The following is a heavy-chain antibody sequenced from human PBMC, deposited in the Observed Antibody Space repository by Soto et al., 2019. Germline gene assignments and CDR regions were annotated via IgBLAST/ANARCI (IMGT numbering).Heavy chain of an antibody. J-gene: IGHJ4*02. CDR1: GFTFSNAW. CDR3: TTDGPPGYSGYESYFDY. CDR2: IKSKTDGGTT. Sequence: GGSLRLSCAASGFTFSNAWMNWVRQAPGKGLEWVGRIKSKTDGGTTDYAAPVKGRFTISRDDSKNTLYLQMNSLKTEDTAVYYCTTDGPPGYSGYESYFDYWGQGTLVTVSS. D-gene: IGHD5-12*01. V-gene: IGHV3-15*07.